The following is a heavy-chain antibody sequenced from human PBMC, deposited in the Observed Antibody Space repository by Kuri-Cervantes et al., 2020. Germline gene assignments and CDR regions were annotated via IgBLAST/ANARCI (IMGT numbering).Heavy chain of an antibody. V-gene: IGHV3-30*03. CDR1: GFTFSSYG. J-gene: IGHJ4*02. CDR2: ISYDGSNK. CDR3: ARGDFMTILN. Sequence: GGSLRLSCAASGFTFSSYGMHWVRQAPGKGLEWVPVISYDGSNKYYADSVKGRFTISRDNSKNTLYLQMNSLRVEDTAVYYCARGDFMTILNWGQGTLVTVSS. D-gene: IGHD4/OR15-4a*01.